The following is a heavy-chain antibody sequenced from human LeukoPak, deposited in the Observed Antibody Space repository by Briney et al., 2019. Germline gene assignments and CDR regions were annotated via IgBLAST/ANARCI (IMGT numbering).Heavy chain of an antibody. D-gene: IGHD6-19*01. J-gene: IGHJ5*02. CDR3: ARETGVVAVAGTILNWFDP. Sequence: GASVKVSCKASGYTFTGYYMHWVRRAPGQGLEWMGWINPNSGGTNYAQKFQGRVTITRDTSISTAYMELSRLRSDDTAVYYCARETGVVAVAGTILNWFDPWGQGTLVTVSS. CDR1: GYTFTGYY. CDR2: INPNSGGT. V-gene: IGHV1-2*02.